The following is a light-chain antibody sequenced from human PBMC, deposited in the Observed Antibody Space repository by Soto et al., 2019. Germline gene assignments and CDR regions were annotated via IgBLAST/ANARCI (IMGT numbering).Light chain of an antibody. CDR3: LQDHKSPLT. V-gene: IGKV1-6*01. J-gene: IGKJ1*01. CDR2: AAS. Sequence: IQMTQSPSSLSASLGDRFRITCLASQGIRNDLGWYQQKPGKAPNLLIYAASSLQSGVPSRFSGSGSGTDFTLTITSLQPEDSATYYCLQDHKSPLTFGQGTKVDI. CDR1: QGIRND.